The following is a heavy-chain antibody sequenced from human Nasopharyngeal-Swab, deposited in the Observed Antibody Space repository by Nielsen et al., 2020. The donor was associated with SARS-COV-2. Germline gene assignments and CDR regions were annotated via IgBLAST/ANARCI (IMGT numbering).Heavy chain of an antibody. CDR1: GGSISSSSYY. D-gene: IGHD3-3*01. CDR2: IYYSGST. Sequence: SETLSLTCTVSGGSISSSSYYWGWIRQPPGKGLAWIGSIYYSGSTYYNPSLKSRVTISVDTSKNQFSLKLSSVTAADTAVYYCARHQEFTIFGVVIRGAFDIWGQGTMVTVSS. V-gene: IGHV4-39*01. J-gene: IGHJ3*02. CDR3: ARHQEFTIFGVVIRGAFDI.